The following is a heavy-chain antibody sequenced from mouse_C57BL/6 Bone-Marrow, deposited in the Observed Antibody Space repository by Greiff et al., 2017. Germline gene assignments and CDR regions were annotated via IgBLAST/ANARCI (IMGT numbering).Heavy chain of an antibody. CDR2: IDPSDSYT. V-gene: IGHV1-69*01. CDR3: ARQFAY. CDR1: GYTFTSYW. Sequence: VQLQQSGAELVMPGASVKLSCKASGYTFTSYWMHWVKQRHGQGLEWIGEIDPSDSYTKYNQKFKGKSTLTVDKSSSTVYMQLSSVTYGDSADYYCARQFAYWGQGTLVTGSA. J-gene: IGHJ3*01.